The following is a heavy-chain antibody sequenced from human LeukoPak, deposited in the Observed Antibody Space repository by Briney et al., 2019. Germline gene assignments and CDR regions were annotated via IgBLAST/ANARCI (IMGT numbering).Heavy chain of an antibody. CDR3: ARSIVGTNPPGY. CDR1: GFIFSSYW. Sequence: QPGGSLRLSCVASGFIFSSYWMTWVRLAPGKGLEWVANINQDGSEKYYVDSVKGRFTISRDNAKNSLYLQMNSLRAEDTALYYCARSIVGTNPPGYWGQGTLVTVSS. V-gene: IGHV3-7*03. D-gene: IGHD1-26*01. CDR2: INQDGSEK. J-gene: IGHJ4*02.